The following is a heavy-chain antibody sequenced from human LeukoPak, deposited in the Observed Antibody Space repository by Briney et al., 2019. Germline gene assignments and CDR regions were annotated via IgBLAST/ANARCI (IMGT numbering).Heavy chain of an antibody. Sequence: PGRSLRLSCAASGFTFSSYAMSWVRQAPGKGLEWVSAISGSGGSTYYADSVKGRFTISRDNSKNTLYLQMNSLRAEDTAVYYCASDSTGEFDYWGQGTLVTVSS. J-gene: IGHJ4*02. D-gene: IGHD2-15*01. CDR1: GFTFSSYA. V-gene: IGHV3-23*01. CDR2: ISGSGGST. CDR3: ASDSTGEFDY.